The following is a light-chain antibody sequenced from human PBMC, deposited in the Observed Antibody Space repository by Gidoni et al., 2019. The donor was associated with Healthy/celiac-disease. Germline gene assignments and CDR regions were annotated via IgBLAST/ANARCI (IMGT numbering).Light chain of an antibody. Sequence: IPLTPSPSTLSASVGDRVTITCRASQSISSWLAWYQQKPGKAPKLLIYKASSLESGVPSRFSGSGSGTEFTLTISSLQPDDFATYYCQQYNSYPRTFGQGTKVEIK. CDR1: QSISSW. CDR2: KAS. J-gene: IGKJ1*01. CDR3: QQYNSYPRT. V-gene: IGKV1-5*03.